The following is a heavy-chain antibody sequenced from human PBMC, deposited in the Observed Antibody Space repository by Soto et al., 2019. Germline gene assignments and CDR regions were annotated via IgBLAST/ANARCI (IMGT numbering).Heavy chain of an antibody. CDR2: IYYSGST. CDR3: ARVVGATIGYFDY. Sequence: KASETLSLTCTVSGGSTSSYYWSWIRQPPGKGLEWIGYIYYSGSTNYNPSLKSRVTISVDTSKNQFSLKLSSVTAADTAVYYCARVVGATIGYFDYWGQGTLVTVSS. D-gene: IGHD1-26*01. J-gene: IGHJ4*02. CDR1: GGSTSSYY. V-gene: IGHV4-59*01.